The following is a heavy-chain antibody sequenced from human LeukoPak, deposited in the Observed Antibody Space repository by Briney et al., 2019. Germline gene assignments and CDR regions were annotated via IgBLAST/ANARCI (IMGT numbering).Heavy chain of an antibody. J-gene: IGHJ4*02. Sequence: ASVRVSCKASGYTFTSYGISWVRQAPGQGLEGMRWISAYIGNTNYAQKLQGRVTMTTDTSTSTAYMELRSLRSDGTAVYYCARYLSDIVVVPAACDSCVWGQGTLVTVSS. CDR1: GYTFTSYG. D-gene: IGHD2-2*01. CDR3: ARYLSDIVVVPAACDSCV. V-gene: IGHV1-18*01. CDR2: ISAYIGNT.